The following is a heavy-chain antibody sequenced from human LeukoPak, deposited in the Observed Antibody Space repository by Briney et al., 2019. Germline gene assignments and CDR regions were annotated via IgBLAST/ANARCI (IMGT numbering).Heavy chain of an antibody. CDR2: VYYSGTT. CDR1: GDSISLSFYY. CDR3: ARHKGYDSSGYYYGWFDP. V-gene: IGHV4-39*01. J-gene: IGHJ5*02. Sequence: SETLSLTCSVSGDSISLSFYYWGWIRQPPGKALEWIGSVYYSGTTSYNPSLKSRVTISVDMSKNHFSLRLRSVTAADTAVYYCARHKGYDSSGYYYGWFDPWGQGTLVTVSS. D-gene: IGHD3-22*01.